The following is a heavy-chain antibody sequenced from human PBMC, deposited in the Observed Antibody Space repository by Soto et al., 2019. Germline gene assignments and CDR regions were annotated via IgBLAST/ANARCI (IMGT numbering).Heavy chain of an antibody. CDR3: AREDETSNYFDY. CDR1: GGSISSGGLY. Sequence: QVQLQESGPGLVKPSQALSLICTVSGGSISSGGLYWSWIRQHPGKGLEWIGYIYYTGTTYYNPSLRSRLTISVDSSRNQFSLRLSSVTAADTAVYYCAREDETSNYFDYWGQGTLVTVSS. D-gene: IGHD2-2*01. V-gene: IGHV4-31*03. CDR2: IYYTGTT. J-gene: IGHJ4*02.